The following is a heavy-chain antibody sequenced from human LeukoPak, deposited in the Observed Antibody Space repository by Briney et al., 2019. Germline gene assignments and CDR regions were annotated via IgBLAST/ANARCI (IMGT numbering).Heavy chain of an antibody. D-gene: IGHD6-13*01. V-gene: IGHV1-69*06. CDR2: IIPLFGAP. J-gene: IGHJ5*02. Sequence: ASVKVSCKASGGSLSSYAISWVRQAPGQGLEWMGGIIPLFGAPNYAQKFQGRVTITAQKSTTTAYMELSSLRSEDTAVYFFARHDSYSSSFPYNWSDPWGQGTLVTVPS. CDR3: ARHDSYSSSFPYNWSDP. CDR1: GGSLSSYA.